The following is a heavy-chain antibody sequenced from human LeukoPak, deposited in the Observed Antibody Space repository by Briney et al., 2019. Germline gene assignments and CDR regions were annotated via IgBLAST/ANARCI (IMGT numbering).Heavy chain of an antibody. Sequence: SETLSLTCTVSGGSITTIPYNWGWIRQPPAKGLEWIGTISYVGTTYYEPSLKSRVTMSIDTSKNQFSLNLNSATAADTAVYYCARHPTGYPNWFDSWGQGTLVIVSS. D-gene: IGHD3-9*01. CDR2: ISYVGTT. CDR1: GGSITTIPYN. V-gene: IGHV4-39*01. CDR3: ARHPTGYPNWFDS. J-gene: IGHJ5*01.